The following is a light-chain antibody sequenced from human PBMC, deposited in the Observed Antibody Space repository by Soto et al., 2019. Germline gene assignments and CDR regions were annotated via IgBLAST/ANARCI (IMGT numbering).Light chain of an antibody. Sequence: SALTQPASVSGSPGQSITISCTGTSSDVGSYNLVSWYQHLPGKAPKLMIYEVTKRPSGVSTRFSGSKSGNTASLTISGLQAEDESDYYCFSYAGSSTYVFGSGTKLTVL. V-gene: IGLV2-23*02. CDR3: FSYAGSSTYV. J-gene: IGLJ1*01. CDR1: SSDVGSYNL. CDR2: EVT.